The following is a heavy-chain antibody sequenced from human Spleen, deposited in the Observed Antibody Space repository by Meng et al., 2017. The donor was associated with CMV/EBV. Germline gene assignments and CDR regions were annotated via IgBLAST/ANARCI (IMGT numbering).Heavy chain of an antibody. J-gene: IGHJ4*02. D-gene: IGHD3-10*01. CDR2: INHSGST. V-gene: IGHV4-34*01. CDR1: DGSFSGYY. Sequence: SETLSLTCVVYDGSFSGYYWSWIRQPPGKGLEWIGEINHSGSTNYNPSLESRVAISIDTSSNQFSLRLSSVTAADTAVYYCAGAMGYGSGSYAGCWGQGTLVTVSS. CDR3: AGAMGYGSGSYAGC.